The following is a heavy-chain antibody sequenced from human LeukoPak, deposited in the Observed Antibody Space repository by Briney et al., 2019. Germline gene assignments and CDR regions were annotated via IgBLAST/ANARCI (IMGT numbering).Heavy chain of an antibody. CDR1: GGSISSGGYY. V-gene: IGHV4-39*01. D-gene: IGHD6-19*01. Sequence: PSETLSLTCIVSGGSISSGGYYWGWIRQSPGKGLEWIGSLFYSGSTCYHPSLKSRVTISVDTSRNQFSLKLSSVTAADTAVYYCAKPVAGTLGWFDPWGQGALVTVSS. CDR3: AKPVAGTLGWFDP. J-gene: IGHJ5*02. CDR2: LFYSGST.